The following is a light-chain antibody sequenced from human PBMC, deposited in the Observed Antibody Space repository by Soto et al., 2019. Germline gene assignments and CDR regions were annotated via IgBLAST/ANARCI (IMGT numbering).Light chain of an antibody. V-gene: IGKV1-6*01. Sequence: SQMTQYPSTLSSSVGDIVTITCLASQGIRNDLGLYQRKPGKAPKLLIYAASSLQSGVPSRFSGSGSGTDFTLTISSLQPEDFATYYCLQDYNYPRPFGQGSKVDIK. CDR2: AAS. J-gene: IGKJ1*01. CDR3: LQDYNYPRP. CDR1: QGIRND.